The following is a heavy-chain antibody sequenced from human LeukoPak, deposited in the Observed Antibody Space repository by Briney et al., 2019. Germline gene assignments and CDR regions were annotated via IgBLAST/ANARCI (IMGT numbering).Heavy chain of an antibody. CDR2: IYYSNT. Sequence: SETLSLTCTVSGGSISSYYWSWIRQPPGKGLESIGYIYYSNTNYNPSLKSRVTISVDTSKNQFSLKLSSVTAADTAVYYCARDFDSWGQGTLVTVSS. CDR1: GGSISSYY. J-gene: IGHJ4*02. CDR3: ARDFDS. V-gene: IGHV4-59*12.